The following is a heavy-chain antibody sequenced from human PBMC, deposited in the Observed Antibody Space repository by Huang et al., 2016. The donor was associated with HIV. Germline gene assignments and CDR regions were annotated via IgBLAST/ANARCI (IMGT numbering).Heavy chain of an antibody. CDR3: ARERYYYDRSGYYTPVEYFHH. CDR2: ISGYNGKT. V-gene: IGHV1-18*01. Sequence: QVQLVQSGAEVKKPGASVKVSCKASGYTFTNYAINWVRQAPGQSLERMGWISGYNGKTNYAQKVQGRVTMTKDTSTSTAYMELRSLISDDTAVYYCARERYYYDRSGYYTPVEYFHHWGQGTLVTVSS. D-gene: IGHD3-22*01. J-gene: IGHJ1*01. CDR1: GYTFTNYA.